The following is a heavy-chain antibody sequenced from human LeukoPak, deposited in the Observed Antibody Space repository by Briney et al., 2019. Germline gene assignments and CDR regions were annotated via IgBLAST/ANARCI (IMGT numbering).Heavy chain of an antibody. Sequence: GGSLRLSCAASGFTFSSHWMHWVRQAPGKGLEWVSTISGSGDSTYYADSVKGRFTISRDNSKNTLFLQMNSLRAEDTAVYYCANSEMQITMIPKGWDYWGQGTLVTVSS. CDR2: ISGSGDST. V-gene: IGHV3-23*01. CDR1: GFTFSSHW. D-gene: IGHD3-22*01. J-gene: IGHJ4*02. CDR3: ANSEMQITMIPKGWDY.